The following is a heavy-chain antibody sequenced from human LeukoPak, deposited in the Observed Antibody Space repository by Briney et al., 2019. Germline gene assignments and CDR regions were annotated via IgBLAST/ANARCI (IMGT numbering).Heavy chain of an antibody. J-gene: IGHJ5*02. CDR3: AREDVAYCSSTSCYAGWFDP. D-gene: IGHD2-2*01. CDR1: GGTFSSYA. Sequence: SVKVSCKASGGTFSSYAISWVRQAPGQGLEWMGGIIPIFGTANYAQKFQGRVTITADKSTSTASMELSSLRSEDTAVYYCAREDVAYCSSTSCYAGWFDPWGQGTLVTVSS. CDR2: IIPIFGTA. V-gene: IGHV1-69*06.